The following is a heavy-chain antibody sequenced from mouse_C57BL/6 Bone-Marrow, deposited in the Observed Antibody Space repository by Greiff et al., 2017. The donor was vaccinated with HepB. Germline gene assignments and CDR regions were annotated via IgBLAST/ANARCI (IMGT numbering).Heavy chain of an antibody. CDR1: GYTFTSYW. CDR2: IDPSDSYT. D-gene: IGHD2-4*01. Sequence: QVQLQQPGAELVKPGASVKLSCKASGYTFTSYWMQWVKQRPGQGLEWIGEIDPSDSYTNYNQKFKGKATWTVDTSSNTAYMKLSSLTSEDSAVYYCASYYDYYWDQGTTLTVSS. J-gene: IGHJ2*01. CDR3: ASYYDYY. V-gene: IGHV1-50*01.